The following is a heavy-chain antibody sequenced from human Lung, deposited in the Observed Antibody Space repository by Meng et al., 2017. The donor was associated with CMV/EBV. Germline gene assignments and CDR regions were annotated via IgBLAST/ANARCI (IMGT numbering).Heavy chain of an antibody. J-gene: IGHJ4*02. CDR2: IYSGGST. D-gene: IGHD2-2*01. Sequence: GEXXKISCAASGFTVSSNYMSWVRQAPGKGLEWVSVIYSGGSTYYADSVKGRFTISRDNSKNTLYLQMNSLRAEDTAVYYCAKDPVPAALYYFDYWGQGTLVTVSS. CDR3: AKDPVPAALYYFDY. CDR1: GFTVSSNY. V-gene: IGHV3-53*01.